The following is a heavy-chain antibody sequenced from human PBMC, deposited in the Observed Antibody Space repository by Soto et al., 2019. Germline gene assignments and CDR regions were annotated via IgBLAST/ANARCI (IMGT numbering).Heavy chain of an antibody. V-gene: IGHV3-30-3*01. Sequence: GSLRLSCAASGFTFSSYAMHWVRQAAGKGLEWVAVISYDGSNKYYADSVKGRFTISRDNSKNTLYLQMNSLRAEDTAVYYCARDGSLVMVLEVGTDVWGQGTTVTVSS. J-gene: IGHJ6*02. CDR1: GFTFSSYA. CDR2: ISYDGSNK. D-gene: IGHD2-15*01. CDR3: ARDGSLVMVLEVGTDV.